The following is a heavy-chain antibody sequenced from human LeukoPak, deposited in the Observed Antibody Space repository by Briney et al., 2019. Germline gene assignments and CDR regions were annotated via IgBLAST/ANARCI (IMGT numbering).Heavy chain of an antibody. J-gene: IGHJ5*02. Sequence: ASAKASCKASGYTFTGYYMHWVRQAPGQGLEWMGWINPNSGGTNYAQKFQGRVTMTRDTSISTAYMELSRLRSDDTAVYYCARESAMVTHWFDPWGQGTLVTVSS. D-gene: IGHD5-18*01. CDR3: ARESAMVTHWFDP. CDR1: GYTFTGYY. CDR2: INPNSGGT. V-gene: IGHV1-2*02.